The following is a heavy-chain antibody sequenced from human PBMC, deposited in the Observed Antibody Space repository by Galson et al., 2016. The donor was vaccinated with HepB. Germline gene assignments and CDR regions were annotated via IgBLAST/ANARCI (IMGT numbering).Heavy chain of an antibody. CDR1: GYRFMNYW. CDR2: ICPGDSHT. CDR3: ARADFWSGHPPGWFDP. Sequence: QSGAEVKKPGESLKISCKGSGYRFMNYWIGWVRQMPGKGLEWMGIICPGDSHTRYSPSFQGQVTISVDKSIFTAYLQWSSLKASDTAIYYCARADFWSGHPPGWFDPWGHGTLVTVSS. V-gene: IGHV5-51*01. D-gene: IGHD3-3*01. J-gene: IGHJ5*02.